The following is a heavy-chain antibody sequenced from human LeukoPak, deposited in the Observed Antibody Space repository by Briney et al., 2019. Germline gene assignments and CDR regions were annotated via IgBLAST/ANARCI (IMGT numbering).Heavy chain of an antibody. CDR2: ISSSGSTI. J-gene: IGHJ6*02. CDR1: GFTFSDYY. V-gene: IGHV3-11*04. Sequence: GGSLRLSCAASGFTFSDYYMSWIRQAPGKGLEWVSYISSSGSTIYYADSVKGRFTISRDNAKNSLYLQMNSLRAEDTAVYYCAREWIQLWLSSGDYYGMDVWGQGTTVTVSS. CDR3: AREWIQLWLSSGDYYGMDV. D-gene: IGHD5-18*01.